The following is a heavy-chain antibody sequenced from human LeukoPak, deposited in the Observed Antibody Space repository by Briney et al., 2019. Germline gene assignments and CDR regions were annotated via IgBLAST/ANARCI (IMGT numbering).Heavy chain of an antibody. CDR2: IYSDGST. Sequence: GSLRLSCAASGFTVSSNYMSWVRQAPGKGLEWVSIIYSDGSTYYADSVKGRFTISRDNSKNTLYLQMNSLRAEDTAVYYCARGGPAAGRFDYWGQGTLVTVSS. J-gene: IGHJ4*02. V-gene: IGHV3-66*01. CDR3: ARGGPAAGRFDY. D-gene: IGHD6-13*01. CDR1: GFTVSSNY.